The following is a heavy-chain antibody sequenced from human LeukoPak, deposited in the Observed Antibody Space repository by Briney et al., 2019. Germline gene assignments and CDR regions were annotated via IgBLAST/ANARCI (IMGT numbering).Heavy chain of an antibody. CDR1: GGSISIYY. CDR3: ARSSGWAWWYFDL. Sequence: PSETLSLTCTVSGGSISIYYWSWIRQPPGKGLEWIGYIYYTGSTNYNPSLKSRVTLSVDTSKNQFSLNLSSVTAADTAVYYCARSSGWAWWYFDLWGRGTLVTVSS. CDR2: IYYTGST. V-gene: IGHV4-59*01. J-gene: IGHJ2*01. D-gene: IGHD6-19*01.